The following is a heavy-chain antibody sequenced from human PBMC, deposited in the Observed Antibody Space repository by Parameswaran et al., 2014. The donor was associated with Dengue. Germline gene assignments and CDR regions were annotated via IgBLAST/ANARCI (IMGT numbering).Heavy chain of an antibody. D-gene: IGHD3-3*01. J-gene: IGHJ5*02. CDR3: AKDKIRYYDFWSGYYGWFDP. V-gene: IGHV3-23*01. Sequence: VRQAPGKGLEWVSAISGSGGSTYYADSVKGRFTISRDNSKNTLYLQMNSLRAEDTAVYYCAKDKIRYYDFWSGYYGWFDPWGQGTLVTVSS. CDR2: ISGSGGST.